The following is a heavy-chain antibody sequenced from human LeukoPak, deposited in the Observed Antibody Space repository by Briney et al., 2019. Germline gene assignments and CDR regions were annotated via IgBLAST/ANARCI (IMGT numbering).Heavy chain of an antibody. J-gene: IGHJ5*02. V-gene: IGHV1-2*02. CDR1: GYTITGYY. CDR2: INPNNGGT. CDR3: GRDNSDFAYSNYGWFDP. D-gene: IGHD4-11*01. Sequence: ASVKVSCKAVGYTITGYYIHWVRQAPGQGLEWMGWINPNNGGTNSAQKFQGRVTMTRDTSIGTAYMELNRLTYDDTAVYYCGRDNSDFAYSNYGWFDPWGQGTLVTVSS.